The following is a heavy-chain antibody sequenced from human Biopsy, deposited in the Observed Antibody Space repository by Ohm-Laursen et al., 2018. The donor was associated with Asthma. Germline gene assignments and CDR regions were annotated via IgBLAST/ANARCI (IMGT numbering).Heavy chain of an antibody. CDR1: GYSFTGYY. J-gene: IGHJ6*02. CDR3: ASGLGMDV. Sequence: ASVKVSCKASGYSFTGYYIHWVRQAPGQGLEWMGIINPSGGSTSYAQKFQGRVTMTRDTSTSTVYMELRSLRSDDTAVYYCASGLGMDVWGQGTTVTVSS. CDR2: INPSGGST. V-gene: IGHV1-46*01.